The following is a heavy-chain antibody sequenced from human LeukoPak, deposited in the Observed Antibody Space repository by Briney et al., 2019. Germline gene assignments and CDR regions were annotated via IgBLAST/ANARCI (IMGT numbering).Heavy chain of an antibody. Sequence: SVKVSCKASGGTFSSYAISWVRQAPGQGLEWMGRIIPILGIANYAQKFQGRVTITADKSTSTAYMELSSLRSEDTAVYYCARDESGSYFQAHWGQGTLVTVSS. V-gene: IGHV1-69*04. D-gene: IGHD1-26*01. CDR2: IIPILGIA. CDR3: ARDESGSYFQAH. CDR1: GGTFSSYA. J-gene: IGHJ4*02.